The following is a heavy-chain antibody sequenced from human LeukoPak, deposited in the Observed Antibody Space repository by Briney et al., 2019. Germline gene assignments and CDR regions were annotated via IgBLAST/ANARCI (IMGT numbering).Heavy chain of an antibody. CDR2: INHSGST. CDR1: VGSISSGSYY. CDR3: ARGRDPMAVAGTIIPKYFDY. D-gene: IGHD6-19*01. V-gene: IGHV4-61*10. Sequence: SETLSLTCTVCVGSISSGSYYWSWIRQPAGKGLEWIGEINHSGSTNYNPSLKSRVTISVDTSKNQFSLKLSSVTAADTAVYYCARGRDPMAVAGTIIPKYFDYWGQGTLVTVST. J-gene: IGHJ4*02.